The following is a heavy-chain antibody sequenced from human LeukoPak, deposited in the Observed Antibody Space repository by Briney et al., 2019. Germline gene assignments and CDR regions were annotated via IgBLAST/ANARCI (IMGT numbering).Heavy chain of an antibody. J-gene: IGHJ6*03. CDR3: ARGLLLGTGNYYYYYMDV. CDR2: IIPIVGIA. D-gene: IGHD1-1*01. CDR1: GGTFSSYA. Sequence: SVKVSCNASGGTFSSYAISGVRQAPGQGLEWMGRIIPIVGIANYAQKFPGRVTITADKSTSTAYMELSSLRSEDTAVYYCARGLLLGTGNYYYYYMDVWGKGTTVTVSS. V-gene: IGHV1-69*04.